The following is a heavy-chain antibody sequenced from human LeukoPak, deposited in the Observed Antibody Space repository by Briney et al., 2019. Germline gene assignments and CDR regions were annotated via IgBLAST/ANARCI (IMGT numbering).Heavy chain of an antibody. Sequence: GGSLRLSCAASGFTFSSYGMHWVRQAPGKGLEWVANIKQDGSEKYYVDSVKGRFTISRDNAKNSLYLQMNSLRAEDTAVYYCARGSLVGATVYWGQGTLVTVSS. CDR2: IKQDGSEK. V-gene: IGHV3-7*01. J-gene: IGHJ4*02. CDR1: GFTFSSYG. CDR3: ARGSLVGATVY. D-gene: IGHD1-26*01.